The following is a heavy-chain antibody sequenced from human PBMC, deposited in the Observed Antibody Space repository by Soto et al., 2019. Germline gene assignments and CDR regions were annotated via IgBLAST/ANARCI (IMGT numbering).Heavy chain of an antibody. D-gene: IGHD6-19*01. J-gene: IGHJ5*02. CDR3: AKDPVMSAVAGLEDWFDP. CDR1: GFTFSSYA. CDR2: ISGSGGST. V-gene: IGHV3-23*01. Sequence: PGGSLRLSCAASGFTFSSYAMSWVRQAPGKGLEWVSAISGSGGSTYYADSVKGRFTISRDNSKNTLYLQMNSLRAEDTAVYYCAKDPVMSAVAGLEDWFDPWGQGTLVTVSS.